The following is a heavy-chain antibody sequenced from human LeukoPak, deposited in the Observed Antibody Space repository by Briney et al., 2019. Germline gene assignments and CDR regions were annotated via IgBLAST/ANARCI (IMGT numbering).Heavy chain of an antibody. CDR2: IYYSGST. V-gene: IGHV4-31*03. Sequence: PSETLSLTCTVSGGSISSGGYYWSWIRQHPGKGLEWIGYIYYSGSTYYNPSLKSRVTISADTSKNQFSLKLSSVTAADTAVYYCARRPVIVGATTALHDYWGQGTLVTVSS. D-gene: IGHD1-26*01. CDR3: ARRPVIVGATTALHDY. CDR1: GGSISSGGYY. J-gene: IGHJ4*02.